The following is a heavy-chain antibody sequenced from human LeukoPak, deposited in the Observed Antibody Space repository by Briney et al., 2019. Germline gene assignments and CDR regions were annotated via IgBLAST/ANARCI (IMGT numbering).Heavy chain of an antibody. V-gene: IGHV3-23*01. CDR1: GFTFRSHA. J-gene: IGHJ4*02. CDR3: AKDFRIGYSAHFDY. D-gene: IGHD2-21*01. CDR2: IYENGGTT. Sequence: GGSMRLSCVGSGFTFRSHAMSWVRQAPEKGLEFVSGIYENGGTTYYADSVKGRFSIFRDNSKNTLYLQMDSLRGEDTAVYYCAKDFRIGYSAHFDYWGQGALVTVSS.